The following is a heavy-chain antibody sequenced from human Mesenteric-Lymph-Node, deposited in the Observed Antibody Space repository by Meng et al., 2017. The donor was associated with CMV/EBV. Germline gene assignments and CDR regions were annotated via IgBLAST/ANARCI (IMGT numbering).Heavy chain of an antibody. J-gene: IGHJ4*02. V-gene: IGHV4-61*03. Sequence: SETLSLTCTVSGDSISSSNDFWGWIRQPPGKGLEWIGYIYYTGSSNYNPSLKSRVTISVDTSKNHFSLRLTSVTAADTAMYYCARARSPRFFDHWGRGTLVTVSS. CDR3: ARARSPRFFDH. CDR1: GDSISSSNDF. CDR2: IYYTGSS.